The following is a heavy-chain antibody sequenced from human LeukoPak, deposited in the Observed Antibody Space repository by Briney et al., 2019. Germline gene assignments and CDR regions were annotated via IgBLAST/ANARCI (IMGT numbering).Heavy chain of an antibody. V-gene: IGHV4-38-2*02. J-gene: IGHJ4*02. CDR2: IYHSGST. Sequence: SETLSLTCTVSGYSISSGYYWGWIRQPPGKGLEWIGSIYHSGSTYYNPSLKSRVTISVDTSKNQFSLKLSSVTAADTAVYYCARIRLRPDGPDYWGQGTLVTVSS. D-gene: IGHD5-18*01. CDR3: ARIRLRPDGPDY. CDR1: GYSISSGYY.